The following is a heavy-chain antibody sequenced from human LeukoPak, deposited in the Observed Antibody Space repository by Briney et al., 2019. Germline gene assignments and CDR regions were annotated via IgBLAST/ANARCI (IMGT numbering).Heavy chain of an antibody. CDR3: ARDLMPGSSGWYDHHSHLGGFDY. D-gene: IGHD6-19*01. J-gene: IGHJ4*02. Sequence: GGSLRLSCAASGFTFSSYGMHWVRQAPGKGLEWVAVIWYDRSNKYYADSVKGRITISRDNSKNTLYLQMNSLRAEDTAVYYCARDLMPGSSGWYDHHSHLGGFDYWGQGTLVTVSS. CDR2: IWYDRSNK. V-gene: IGHV3-33*01. CDR1: GFTFSSYG.